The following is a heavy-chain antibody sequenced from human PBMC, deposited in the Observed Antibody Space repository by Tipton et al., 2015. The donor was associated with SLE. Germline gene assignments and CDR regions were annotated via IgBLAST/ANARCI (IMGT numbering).Heavy chain of an antibody. CDR2: VYYSGST. D-gene: IGHD4-17*01. CDR1: GGSISNLY. Sequence: TLSLTCNVSGGSISNLYWSWIRQPPGKPLEWIGYVYYSGSTYYNPSLKSRVTISVDTSKNQFSLKLTSVTAADTAVYYCAPLPPPEGYGDYAFDDPWGQGTLVTVSS. V-gene: IGHV4-59*11. CDR3: APLPPPEGYGDYAFDDP. J-gene: IGHJ5*02.